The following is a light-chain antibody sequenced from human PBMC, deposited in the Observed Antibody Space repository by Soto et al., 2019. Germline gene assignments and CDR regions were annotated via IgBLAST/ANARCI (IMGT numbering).Light chain of an antibody. CDR3: SSYPSSSTLVV. J-gene: IGLJ2*01. V-gene: IGLV2-14*01. Sequence: QSALTQPASVSGSPGQSITISCTGTSSDVGGYNYVSWYQQHPGKAPKLMIYEVNNRPSGVSNRFSGSKSGNTASLTISGLQAEDEAEYYCSSYPSSSTLVVFGGGTQVTVL. CDR1: SSDVGGYNY. CDR2: EVN.